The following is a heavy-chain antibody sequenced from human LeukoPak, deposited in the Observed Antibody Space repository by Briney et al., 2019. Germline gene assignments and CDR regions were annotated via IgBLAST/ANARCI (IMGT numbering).Heavy chain of an antibody. CDR3: AELGITMIGGV. Sequence: GGSLRLSCAASRFSFSSYGMHWVRQAPGKGLEWVAYLQYDRTNVQYADSVRGRFAISRDNAKNSLYLQMNSLRAEDTAVYYCAELGITMIGGVWGKGTAVTISS. CDR2: LQYDRTNV. CDR1: RFSFSSYG. D-gene: IGHD3-10*02. V-gene: IGHV3-30*02. J-gene: IGHJ6*04.